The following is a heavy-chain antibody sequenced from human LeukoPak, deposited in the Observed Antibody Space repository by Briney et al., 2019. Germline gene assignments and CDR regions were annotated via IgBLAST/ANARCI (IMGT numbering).Heavy chain of an antibody. CDR1: GFTFSSYW. CDR2: IWYDGSNK. Sequence: PGGSLRLSCAASGFTFSSYWMSWVRQAPGKGLEWVAVIWYDGSNKYYADSVKGRFTISRDNSKNTLYLQMNSLRAEDTAVYYCAKDGRTGTTSHFDYWGQGTLVTVSS. J-gene: IGHJ4*02. V-gene: IGHV3-33*06. CDR3: AKDGRTGTTSHFDY. D-gene: IGHD1-7*01.